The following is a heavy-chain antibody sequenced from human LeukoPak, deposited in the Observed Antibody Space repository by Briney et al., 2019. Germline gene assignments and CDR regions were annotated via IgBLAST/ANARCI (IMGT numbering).Heavy chain of an antibody. CDR2: INSDGSTT. CDR3: ARAVYVGATADY. V-gene: IGHV3-74*01. D-gene: IGHD1-26*01. J-gene: IGHJ4*02. CDR1: GFTFSAYW. Sequence: GGSLRLSCAASGFTFSAYWMHWVRQAPGKGLVWVSHINSDGSTTSYADSVKGRFTISRDNAKNSLYLQMNSLRAEDTAVYYCARAVYVGATADYWGQGTLVTVSS.